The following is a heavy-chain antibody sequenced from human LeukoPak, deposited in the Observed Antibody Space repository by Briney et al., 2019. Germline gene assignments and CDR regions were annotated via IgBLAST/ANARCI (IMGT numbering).Heavy chain of an antibody. D-gene: IGHD1-1*01. CDR1: GLTFSSYS. V-gene: IGHV3-48*01. CDR3: ARDPLGTRPGFDY. Sequence: GGSLRLSCAASGLTFSSYSMNWVRQAPGKGLEWVSYISSSSSTIYYADSVKGRFTISRDNSKNTLYLQMNSLRAEDTAVYYCARDPLGTRPGFDYWGQGTLVTVSS. J-gene: IGHJ4*02. CDR2: ISSSSSTI.